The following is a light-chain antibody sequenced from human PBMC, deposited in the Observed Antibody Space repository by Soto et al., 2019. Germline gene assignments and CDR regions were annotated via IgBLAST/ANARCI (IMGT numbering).Light chain of an antibody. CDR3: SSYTSGSTLYV. V-gene: IGLV2-14*01. CDR1: TSDIGAYDY. Sequence: QSVLAQPASVSGSPGQSITIPCTGTTSDIGAYDYVSWYQQHPGKVPKLIIFEVTKRPSGFSSRFSGSKSGNTASLTISGLQAEDEADYYCSSYTSGSTLYVFGSGTKVTVL. J-gene: IGLJ1*01. CDR2: EVT.